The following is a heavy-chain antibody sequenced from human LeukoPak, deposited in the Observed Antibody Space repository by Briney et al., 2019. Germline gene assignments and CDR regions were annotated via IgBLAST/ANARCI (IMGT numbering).Heavy chain of an antibody. J-gene: IGHJ4*02. V-gene: IGHV4-34*12. CDR1: GESFSGYY. CDR3: ARGLASGYPPIPFDY. D-gene: IGHD3-3*01. Sequence: SETLSLTCAVYGESFSGYYWTWIRQPPGKGLEWIGEIIDTGSTKYNSSLKSRVTISVDTSKSEFSLNLTSVTAADTAVYYCARGLASGYPPIPFDYWGQGTLVTVSS. CDR2: IIDTGST.